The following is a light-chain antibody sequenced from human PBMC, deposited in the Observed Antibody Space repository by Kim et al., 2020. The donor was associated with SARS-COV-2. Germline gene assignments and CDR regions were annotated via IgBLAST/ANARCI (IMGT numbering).Light chain of an antibody. CDR2: GAS. J-gene: IGKJ1*01. CDR3: QHYGSSLKT. CDR1: QSVYSSS. V-gene: IGKV3-20*01. Sequence: SPGESATLSCRASQSVYSSSLAWYQQKPGQAPRLLIYGASSRATGIADRFSGSGSGTDFTLTISRLEPEDFAVYYCQHYGSSLKTFGQGTKVDIK.